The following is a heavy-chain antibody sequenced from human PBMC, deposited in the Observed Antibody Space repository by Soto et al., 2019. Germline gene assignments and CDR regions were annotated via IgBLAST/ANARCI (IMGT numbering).Heavy chain of an antibody. V-gene: IGHV4-30-2*01. CDR3: ARVPEY. D-gene: IGHD2-2*01. J-gene: IGHJ4*02. CDR2: MYHSGST. Sequence: PSETLSLTCAVSGGSISSGGYSWSWIRQPPGKGLEWIGYMYHSGSTYYNPSLKSRVTISIDRSKNQFSLKLSSVTAADTAVYYCARVPEYWGQGTLVTVS. CDR1: GGSISSGGYS.